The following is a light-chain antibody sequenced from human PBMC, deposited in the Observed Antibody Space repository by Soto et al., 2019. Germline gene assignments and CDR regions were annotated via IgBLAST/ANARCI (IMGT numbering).Light chain of an antibody. CDR3: QQYNSYPYT. J-gene: IGKJ2*01. Sequence: DIQMTQSPSTLSASVGDRVTITCRASHIISTWLAWYQQKPGNAPKFLIYKAASLESGVPSRFSGSGSGTEFTLTIISLQHDDFANYYCQQYNSYPYTFGQGTKLEIK. CDR2: KAA. V-gene: IGKV1-5*03. CDR1: HIISTW.